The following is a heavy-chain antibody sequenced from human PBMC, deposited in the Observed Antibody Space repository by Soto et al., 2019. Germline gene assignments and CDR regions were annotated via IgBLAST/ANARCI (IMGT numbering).Heavy chain of an antibody. V-gene: IGHV3-9*01. J-gene: IGHJ6*02. D-gene: IGHD6-13*01. CDR2: ISWNSGSI. Sequence: GGSLRLSCAASGFTFDDYAMHWVRQAPGKGLEWASGISWNSGSIGYADSVKGRFTISRDNAKNSLYLQMNSLRAEDTALYYCAKAPSGAAGTFGGMDVWGQGTTVTVSS. CDR1: GFTFDDYA. CDR3: AKAPSGAAGTFGGMDV.